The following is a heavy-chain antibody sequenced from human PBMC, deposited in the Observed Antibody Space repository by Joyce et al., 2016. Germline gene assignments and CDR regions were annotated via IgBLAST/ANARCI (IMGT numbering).Heavy chain of an antibody. CDR1: GFSFRYFW. Sequence: EVYLVESGGGLVQPGGSLRLSCAASGFSFRYFWMDWVRQAPGKGLEWVAQINEDGSEKNYMDSLRGRFTISRDNAKNSVDLKINSLRVEDTAVYYCTRGSGTGWFDPWGQGTLVTVSS. CDR2: INEDGSEK. V-gene: IGHV3-7*03. J-gene: IGHJ5*02. CDR3: TRGSGTGWFDP. D-gene: IGHD6-13*01.